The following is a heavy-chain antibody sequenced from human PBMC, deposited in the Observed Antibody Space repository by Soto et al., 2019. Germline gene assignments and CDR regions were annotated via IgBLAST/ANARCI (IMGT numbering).Heavy chain of an antibody. V-gene: IGHV3-23*01. Sequence: PGGSLRLSCAASGFTFSSYAMSWVRQAPGKGLEWVSAISGSGGSTYYADSVKGRFTISRDNSKNTLYLQMNSLRAEDTAVYYCAKDAKPIAARPNWFDPWGQGTLVTVSS. CDR3: AKDAKPIAARPNWFDP. D-gene: IGHD6-6*01. J-gene: IGHJ5*02. CDR1: GFTFSSYA. CDR2: ISGSGGST.